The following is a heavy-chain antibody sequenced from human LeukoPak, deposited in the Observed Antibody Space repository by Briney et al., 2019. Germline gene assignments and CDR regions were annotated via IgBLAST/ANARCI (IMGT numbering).Heavy chain of an antibody. V-gene: IGHV3-15*01. CDR3: TTEPTY. CDR2: VMPKTDGGTT. CDR1: GFTFSSYE. J-gene: IGHJ4*02. Sequence: GGSLRLSCAASGFTFSSYEMNWVRQAPGKGLEWVGRVMPKTDGGTTDYAAPVKGRFTISRDDSKNTLYLQMNSLKTEDTAVYYCTTEPTYWGQGTVVTVSS.